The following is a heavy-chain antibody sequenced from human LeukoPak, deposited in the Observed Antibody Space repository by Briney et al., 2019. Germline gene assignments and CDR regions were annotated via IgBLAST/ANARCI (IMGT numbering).Heavy chain of an antibody. CDR3: AKGGYIVVVPAYYYMDV. CDR1: GFPFSSYA. Sequence: GGSLRLSCAASGFPFSSYAMSWVRQAPGKGLEWVSAISGSGGSTYYADSVKGRFTISRDNSKNTLYLQMNSLRAEDTAVYYCAKGGYIVVVPAYYYMDVWGKGTTVTVSS. D-gene: IGHD2-2*01. J-gene: IGHJ6*03. CDR2: ISGSGGST. V-gene: IGHV3-23*01.